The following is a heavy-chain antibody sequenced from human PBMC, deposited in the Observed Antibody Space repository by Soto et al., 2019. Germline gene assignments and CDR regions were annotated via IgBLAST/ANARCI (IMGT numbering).Heavy chain of an antibody. CDR2: INPSGGFT. Sequence: QVQLVQSGAEVKKPGASVKVSCKASGYTFTTYYMHWVRQAPGQGLEWMGIINPSGGFTTYAQKFQGRVTMTRDTSTSTVYMELISLRSEDTAVYYCARDKEPCGNRQNWLDPWGKGTLVTVSS. V-gene: IGHV1-46*03. CDR1: GYTFTTYY. CDR3: ARDKEPCGNRQNWLDP. D-gene: IGHD2-21*01. J-gene: IGHJ5*02.